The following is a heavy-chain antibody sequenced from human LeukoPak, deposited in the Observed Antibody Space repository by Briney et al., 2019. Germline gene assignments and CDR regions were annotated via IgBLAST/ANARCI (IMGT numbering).Heavy chain of an antibody. J-gene: IGHJ4*02. CDR1: GLTFSSSG. CDR2: IGPTGSDR. CDR3: ATETNGRHYDY. V-gene: IGHV3-21*06. D-gene: IGHD1-14*01. Sequence: KPGGSLRLSYTASGLTFSSSGFNWVRQPPGKGLEWVASIGPTGSDRYHENSIKGRFTISRDNANNFLYLQMNSLRAEDTAVYYCATETNGRHYDYWGQGTLLTVSS.